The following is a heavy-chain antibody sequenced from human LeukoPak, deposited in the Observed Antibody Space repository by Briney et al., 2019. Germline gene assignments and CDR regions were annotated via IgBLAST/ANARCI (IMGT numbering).Heavy chain of an antibody. V-gene: IGHV3-48*01. Sequence: PGGSLRLSCAASGFTFSTYDMNWVRQAPGKRLEWVSYISSSSSRTISYADSVKGRFTISRDNAKNSLYLQMNSLRAEDTAVYYCARLRYYAMDVWGQGTTVTASS. J-gene: IGHJ6*02. CDR1: GFTFSTYD. CDR2: ISSSSSRTI. CDR3: ARLRYYAMDV.